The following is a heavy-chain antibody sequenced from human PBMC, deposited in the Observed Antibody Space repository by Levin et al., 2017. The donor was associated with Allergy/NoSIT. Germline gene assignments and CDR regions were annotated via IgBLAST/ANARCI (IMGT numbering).Heavy chain of an antibody. Sequence: SETLSLTCAVSGYSISSGYYWGWIRQPPGKGLEWIGSIYHSGSTYYNPSLKSRVTISVDTSKNQFSLKLSSVTAADTAVYYCAREDSGYDYEYFDYWGQGTLVTVSS. CDR3: AREDSGYDYEYFDY. D-gene: IGHD5-12*01. CDR2: IYHSGST. V-gene: IGHV4-38-2*02. J-gene: IGHJ4*02. CDR1: GYSISSGYY.